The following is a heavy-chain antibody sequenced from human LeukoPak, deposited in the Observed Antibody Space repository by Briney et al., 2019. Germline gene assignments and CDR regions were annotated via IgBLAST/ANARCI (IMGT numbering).Heavy chain of an antibody. D-gene: IGHD3-10*01. J-gene: IGHJ4*02. CDR3: AKFGVHPHSAY. CDR1: GYTFTGYY. V-gene: IGHV1-69*13. CDR2: IIPIFGTA. Sequence: GASVKVSCKASGYTFTGYYMHWVRQAPGQGLEWMGGIIPIFGTANYAQKFQGRVTITADESTSTAYMELSSLRSEDTAVYYCAKFGVHPHSAYWGQGTLVTVSS.